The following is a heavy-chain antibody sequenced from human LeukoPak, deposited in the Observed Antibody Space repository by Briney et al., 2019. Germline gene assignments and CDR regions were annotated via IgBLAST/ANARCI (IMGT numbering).Heavy chain of an antibody. CDR3: ARGPTDSSGYYYGGYNWFDP. V-gene: IGHV4-59*01. CDR1: GGSTSSYY. J-gene: IGHJ5*02. D-gene: IGHD3-22*01. Sequence: SETLSLTCTVSGGSTSSYYWSWIRQPPGKGLEWIGYIYYSGSTNYNPSLKSRVTISVDTSKNQFSLKLSSVTAADTAVYYCARGPTDSSGYYYGGYNWFDPWGQGTLVTVSS. CDR2: IYYSGST.